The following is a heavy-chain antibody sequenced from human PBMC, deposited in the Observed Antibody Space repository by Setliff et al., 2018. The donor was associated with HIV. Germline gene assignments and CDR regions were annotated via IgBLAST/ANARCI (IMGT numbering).Heavy chain of an antibody. CDR2: IYYSGST. J-gene: IGHJ4*02. D-gene: IGHD3-22*01. V-gene: IGHV4-31*03. CDR1: GGSISSGGYY. CDR3: ARGTLYYYDTGGYSYFDY. Sequence: SETLSLTCTVSGGSISSGGYYWSWIRQHPGKGLEWIGYIYYSGSTYYNPSLKSRVTISVDTSKNQFSLKLCSVTAADTAVFYCARGTLYYYDTGGYSYFDYWGQGTLVTVSS.